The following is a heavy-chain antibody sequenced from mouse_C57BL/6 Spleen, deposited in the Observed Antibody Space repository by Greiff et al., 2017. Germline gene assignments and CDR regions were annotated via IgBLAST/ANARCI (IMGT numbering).Heavy chain of an antibody. CDR3: ARYLANLYYFDY. Sequence: QVQLQQPGAELVKPGASVKMSCKASGYTFTSYWITWVKQRPGQGLEWIGDIYPGSGSTNYNEKFKSKATLTVDTSSSTAYMQLSSLTSEDSAVYYGARYLANLYYFDYWGQGTTLTVSS. V-gene: IGHV1-55*01. CDR2: IYPGSGST. J-gene: IGHJ2*01. D-gene: IGHD4-1*01. CDR1: GYTFTSYW.